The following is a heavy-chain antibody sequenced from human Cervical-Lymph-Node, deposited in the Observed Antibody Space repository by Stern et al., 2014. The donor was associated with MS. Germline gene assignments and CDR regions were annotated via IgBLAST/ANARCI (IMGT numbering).Heavy chain of an antibody. CDR3: AQSLAYYGMDV. V-gene: IGHV1-18*01. D-gene: IGHD2-21*01. CDR2: IRDYNGST. Sequence: QVQLVQSGPEVKKPGASVKVSCKAYGSTFPTYGIYWVRQAPGQGLEWMGWIRDYNGSTNSAQKFQGRVTMTKDTSTNTAYMELRSLTSDDTAVYYCAQSLAYYGMDVWGQGTTVTVSS. J-gene: IGHJ6*02. CDR1: GSTFPTYG.